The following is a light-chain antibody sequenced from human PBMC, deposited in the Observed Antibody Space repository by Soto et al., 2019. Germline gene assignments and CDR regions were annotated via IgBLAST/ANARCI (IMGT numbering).Light chain of an antibody. V-gene: IGKV3-20*01. J-gene: IGKJ2*01. CDR3: QQYGSSPYT. CDR1: QSHSVSN. Sequence: IVLTQTPGTLSLSSCQGDTLTCCASQSHSVSNHAWYQQKQSHAPSLLIYGASSRATGIPDRFSGSGSGTDLTLTISRLEPEDFAVYYCQQYGSSPYTFGQGPKLEIK. CDR2: GAS.